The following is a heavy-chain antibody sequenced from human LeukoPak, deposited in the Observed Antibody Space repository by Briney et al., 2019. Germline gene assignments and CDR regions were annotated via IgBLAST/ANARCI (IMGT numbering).Heavy chain of an antibody. CDR2: IYSGGST. CDR3: ARFTDTKGFDY. J-gene: IGHJ4*02. Sequence: PGGSLRLSCAASGFTVSSNYMSWVRQAPGKGLEWASVIYSGGSTYYADSVKGRFTISRDNSKNTLYLQMNSLRAEDTAVYYCARFTDTKGFDYWGQGTLVTVSS. CDR1: GFTVSSNY. D-gene: IGHD5-18*01. V-gene: IGHV3-53*01.